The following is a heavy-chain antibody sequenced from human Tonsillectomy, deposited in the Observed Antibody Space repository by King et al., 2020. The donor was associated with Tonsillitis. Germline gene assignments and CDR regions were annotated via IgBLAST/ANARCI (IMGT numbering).Heavy chain of an antibody. D-gene: IGHD3-3*01. CDR1: GFTFSSYA. CDR2: ISGSGGST. V-gene: IGHV3-23*04. CDR3: ANYVFWCGYYNYYYYYYMDV. J-gene: IGHJ6*03. Sequence: VQLVESGGGLVQPGGSLRLSCAASGFTFSSYAMSWVRQAPGKGLEWVSAISGSGGSTYYADSVKGRFTISRDNSKNTLYLQMNSLRAEDTAVYYCANYVFWCGYYNYYYYYYMDVWGKGTTVTVS.